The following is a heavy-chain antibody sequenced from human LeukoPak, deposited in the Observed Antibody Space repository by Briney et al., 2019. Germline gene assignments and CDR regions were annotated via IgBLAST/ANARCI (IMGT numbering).Heavy chain of an antibody. V-gene: IGHV3-30*04. J-gene: IGHJ3*02. D-gene: IGHD5-18*01. CDR1: GFTFSSYA. CDR2: ISYDGSNK. CDR3: ARDNGYSYGFSAFDI. Sequence: GRSLRLSCAASGFTFSSYAMHWVRQAPGKGLEWVAVISYDGSNKYYADSVKGRFTISRDNSKNTLYLQKNSLRAEDTAVYYCARDNGYSYGFSAFDIWGQGTMVTVSS.